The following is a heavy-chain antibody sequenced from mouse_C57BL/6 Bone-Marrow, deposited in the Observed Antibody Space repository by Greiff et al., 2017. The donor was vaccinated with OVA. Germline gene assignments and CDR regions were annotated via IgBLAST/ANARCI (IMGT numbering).Heavy chain of an antibody. CDR1: GYSITSGYY. V-gene: IGHV3-6*01. J-gene: IGHJ2*01. CDR2: ISYDGSN. Sequence: EVQRVESGPGLVKPSQSLSLTCSVTGYSITSGYYWNWIRQFPGNKLEWMGYISYDGSNNYNPSLKNRISITRDTSKNQFFLKLNSVTTEDTATYYCARDRGLLRGTDYWGQGTTLTVSS. CDR3: ARDRGLLRGTDY. D-gene: IGHD2-3*01.